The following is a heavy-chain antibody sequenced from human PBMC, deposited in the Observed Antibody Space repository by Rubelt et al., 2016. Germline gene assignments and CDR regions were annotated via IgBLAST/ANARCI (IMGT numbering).Heavy chain of an antibody. CDR1: GYSISSGYY. V-gene: IGHV4-38-2*02. J-gene: IGHJ3*02. CDR3: ASPTKGDAFDI. CDR2: IYHSGST. Sequence: QLQLQESGPGLVKPSETLSLTCTVSGYSISSGYYWGWIRQPPGKGLEWIGSIYHSGSTYYNPSLKSRVTISVDTAKNQFSLKRSSVSAADTAVYYCASPTKGDAFDIWGQGTMVTVSS.